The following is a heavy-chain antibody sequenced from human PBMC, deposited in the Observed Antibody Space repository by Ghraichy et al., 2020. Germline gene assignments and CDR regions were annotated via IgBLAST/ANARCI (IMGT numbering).Heavy chain of an antibody. J-gene: IGHJ6*02. CDR3: ARDEWAYYYGSGTYDYGMDV. D-gene: IGHD3-10*01. CDR2: ISYDGSNK. CDR1: GFTFSSYA. V-gene: IGHV3-30*03. Sequence: GGSLRLSCAASGFTFSSYAMSWVRQAPGKGLEWVATISYDGSNKYYADSVKGRFTISRDNSKNTLYLQMNSLRAEDTAVYYCARDEWAYYYGSGTYDYGMDVWGQGTTVTVSS.